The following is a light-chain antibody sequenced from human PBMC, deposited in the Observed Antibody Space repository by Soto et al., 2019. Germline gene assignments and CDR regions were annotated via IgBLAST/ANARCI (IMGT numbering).Light chain of an antibody. Sequence: EIVMTQSPATLSVSPGERASLSCRASQSVGSNLAWYQQTAGQAPRLLIYGASTRATGIPASVSGSGSGTEVTLTISSLQSEDFAVYSCQQYTNWPYTFGQGTKLEIK. CDR3: QQYTNWPYT. V-gene: IGKV3-15*01. CDR1: QSVGSN. CDR2: GAS. J-gene: IGKJ2*01.